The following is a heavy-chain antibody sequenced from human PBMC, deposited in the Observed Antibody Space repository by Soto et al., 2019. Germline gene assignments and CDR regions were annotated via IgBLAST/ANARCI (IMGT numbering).Heavy chain of an antibody. D-gene: IGHD1-1*01. CDR2: VQMSGTT. CDR1: GASVRSYH. V-gene: IGHV4-4*07. Sequence: SETLSLTCAVSGASVRSYHWSWIRQAAGKGLEWIGRVQMSGTTNYNPSLKTRVTMSLDTSKNEVSLRMTSVTAADTAVYFCAKDRSTMRWFDPWGPGILDTVST. CDR3: AKDRSTMRWFDP. J-gene: IGHJ5*02.